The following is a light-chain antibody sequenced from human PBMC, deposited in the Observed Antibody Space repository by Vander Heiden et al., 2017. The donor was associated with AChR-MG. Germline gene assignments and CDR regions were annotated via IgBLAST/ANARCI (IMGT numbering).Light chain of an antibody. CDR1: QSVSSN. CDR3: QQYNNWLAWT. CDR2: GAS. Sequence: IVMTQSHATLSVSSGARATLSCSASQSVSSNLAWYQQKPGQAPRLLIYGASTRATGIPARFSGSGSGTEFTLTISSLQSEDFAVYYCQQYNNWLAWTFGQGTKVEIK. J-gene: IGKJ1*01. V-gene: IGKV3-15*01.